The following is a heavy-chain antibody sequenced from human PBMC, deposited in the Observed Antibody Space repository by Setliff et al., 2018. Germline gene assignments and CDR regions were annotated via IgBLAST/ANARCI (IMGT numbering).Heavy chain of an antibody. CDR2: ISSSSSYI. V-gene: IGHV3-21*01. D-gene: IGHD3-10*01. CDR1: GFTFIDYY. J-gene: IGHJ6*02. Sequence: PGGSLRLSCAASGFTFIDYYMNWIRQAPGKGLEWVSSISSSSSYIYYADSVKGRFTISRDNAKNSLYLQMNSLRAEDTAVYYCARDDLNPSLLWFGEFSGSYYYYYGMDVWGQGTTVTVSS. CDR3: ARDDLNPSLLWFGEFSGSYYYYYGMDV.